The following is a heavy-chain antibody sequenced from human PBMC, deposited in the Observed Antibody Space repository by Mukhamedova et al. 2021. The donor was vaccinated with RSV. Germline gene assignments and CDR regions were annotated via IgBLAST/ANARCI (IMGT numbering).Heavy chain of an antibody. D-gene: IGHD4-23*01. CDR3: ARHLYGGKSDFDY. Sequence: KGRFTASRDNAENSLFLQMNSLRADDTAVYYCARHLYGGKSDFDYWGQGTLVTVSS. V-gene: IGHV3-11*03. J-gene: IGHJ4*02.